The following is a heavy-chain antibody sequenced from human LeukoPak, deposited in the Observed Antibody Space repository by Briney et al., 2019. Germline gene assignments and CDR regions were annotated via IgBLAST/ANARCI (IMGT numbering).Heavy chain of an antibody. CDR2: ISGSGGST. D-gene: IGHD3-22*01. Sequence: PGGSLRLSCAASGFTFSSYGMSWVRQAPGKGLEWVSTISGSGGSTDYADSVKGRFTISRDNAKNSLYLQMNSLRAEDTAVYYCARDSGYQGYFDLWGRGTLVTVSS. CDR3: ARDSGYQGYFDL. J-gene: IGHJ2*01. CDR1: GFTFSSYG. V-gene: IGHV3-23*01.